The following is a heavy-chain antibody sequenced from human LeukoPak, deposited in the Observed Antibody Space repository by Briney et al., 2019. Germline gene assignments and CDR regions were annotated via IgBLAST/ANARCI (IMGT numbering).Heavy chain of an antibody. D-gene: IGHD3-16*01. CDR1: GFTFTSYY. CDR3: ARNPTTHGGALPNDY. CDR2: INPSGGST. J-gene: IGHJ4*02. Sequence: GGSLRLSCAASGFTFTSYYMHWVRQAPGQGLEWMGIINPSGGSTSYAQKFQGRVTMTRDTSTSTVYMELSSLRSEDTAVYYCARNPTTHGGALPNDYWGQGTLVTVSS. V-gene: IGHV1-46*01.